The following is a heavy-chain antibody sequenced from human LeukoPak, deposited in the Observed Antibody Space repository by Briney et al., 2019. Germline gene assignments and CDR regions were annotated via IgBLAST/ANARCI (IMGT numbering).Heavy chain of an antibody. Sequence: SETLSLTCTVSGGSISNYYWSWIRQPPGKGLEWIGNIYYSGSTYYNPSLKSRVTISVDTSKNQFSLKLTSVTAADTAVYYCAKRRSGSSEFDPWGQGTLVTVSS. D-gene: IGHD6-25*01. CDR1: GGSISNYY. J-gene: IGHJ5*02. V-gene: IGHV4-59*04. CDR2: IYYSGST. CDR3: AKRRSGSSEFDP.